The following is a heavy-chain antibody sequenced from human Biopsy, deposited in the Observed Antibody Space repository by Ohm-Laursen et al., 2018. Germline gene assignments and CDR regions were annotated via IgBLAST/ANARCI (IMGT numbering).Heavy chain of an antibody. CDR2: IFYSGII. CDR1: GGSVSSNTNY. V-gene: IGHV4-39*01. J-gene: IGHJ5*02. CDR3: ARHPTGFWFDP. Sequence: SDTLSLTCTVSGGSVSSNTNYWAWIRQPPGKGLEWIGSIFYSGIIYYNPSLKSRVSISVDTSKNQFSLNLNSATAADTAVYYCARHPTGFWFDPWGQGTLVIVSS.